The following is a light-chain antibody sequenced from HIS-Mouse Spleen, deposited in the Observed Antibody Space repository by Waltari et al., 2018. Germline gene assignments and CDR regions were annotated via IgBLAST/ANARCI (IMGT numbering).Light chain of an antibody. Sequence: QSALTPPPSASGSPGQSVTISCTGTSSDVGGYHYVPWYQQHPGNAPKLMIYEVSKRPSGVPDRFSGSKSGNTASLTVSGLQAEDEADYYCSSYAGSNNLVFGGGTKLTVL. CDR2: EVS. CDR1: SSDVGGYHY. CDR3: SSYAGSNNLV. V-gene: IGLV2-8*01. J-gene: IGLJ2*01.